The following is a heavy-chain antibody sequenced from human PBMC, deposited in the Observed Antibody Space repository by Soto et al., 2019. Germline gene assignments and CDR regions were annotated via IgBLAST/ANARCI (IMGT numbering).Heavy chain of an antibody. Sequence: QVQLQESGPGLVKPSGTLSLTCAVSGGSISTSNWWSWVRQPPGKGLEWIGEVYHSGSTNYNPSFKGPVAMSVDKSMNQFSLKLNSVSAAETALYYCARPSTSGTRFDYWGQGSLVTVYS. CDR1: GGSISTSNW. J-gene: IGHJ4*02. CDR2: VYHSGST. D-gene: IGHD1-1*01. V-gene: IGHV4-4*02. CDR3: ARPSTSGTRFDY.